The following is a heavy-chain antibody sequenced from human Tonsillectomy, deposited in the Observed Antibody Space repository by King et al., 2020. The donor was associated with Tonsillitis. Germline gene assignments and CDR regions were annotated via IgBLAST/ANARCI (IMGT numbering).Heavy chain of an antibody. D-gene: IGHD2/OR15-2a*01. V-gene: IGHV3-23*04. Sequence: VQLVESGGGLVQPGGSLRLSCAASGFTFSTYAMTWVRQAPGKGLEWVSVMSGAGARTYHADSVKGRFTISRDNSKSTRYLQMASLRAEDTAVYFCAKCPYYFWGGGLYYAMDVWGQGTTVTVSS. J-gene: IGHJ6*02. CDR3: AKCPYYFWGGGLYYAMDV. CDR1: GFTFSTYA. CDR2: MSGAGART.